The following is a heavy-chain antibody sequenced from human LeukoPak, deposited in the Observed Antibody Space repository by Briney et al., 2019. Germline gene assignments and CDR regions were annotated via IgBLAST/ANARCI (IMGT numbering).Heavy chain of an antibody. V-gene: IGHV3-15*01. CDR3: TIGLGRTDRDY. CDR1: GDTLSNAR. D-gene: IGHD1-26*01. J-gene: IGHJ4*02. Sequence: GGTLSLPCTGSGDTLSNARMSWVRHAPGKGREGVGRMKSKGDGQTTGYAATVQGRFTISRHSSKHTRYLQMSSLQTEDTGVYYCTIGLGRTDRDYWGEGNLVTVSS. CDR2: MKSKGDGQTT.